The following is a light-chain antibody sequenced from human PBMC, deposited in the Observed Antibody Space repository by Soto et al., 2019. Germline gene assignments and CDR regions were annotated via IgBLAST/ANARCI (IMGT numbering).Light chain of an antibody. J-gene: IGKJ5*01. Sequence: EIVLTQSPATLSLSPGERATLSCRASQSVSSNLAWYQQKPGQAPRLLIYGASIRATGIPARFSGSGPGTEFTLTISSLQSEDFAVYYCQQYNNWPLTFGQGTRLEIK. CDR2: GAS. CDR1: QSVSSN. CDR3: QQYNNWPLT. V-gene: IGKV3D-15*01.